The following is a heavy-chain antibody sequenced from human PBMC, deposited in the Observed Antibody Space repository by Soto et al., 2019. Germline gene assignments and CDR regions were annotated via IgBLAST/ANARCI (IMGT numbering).Heavy chain of an antibody. CDR3: ATVFDL. J-gene: IGHJ5*02. CDR1: GFTLRSHR. V-gene: IGHV3-74*01. Sequence: EVQLVESGGGLVQPGGSLRVSCAASGFTLRSHRIHWVRQVPGKGLEWVSRIDTDGGGTSYADSVKGRFTISTDNAKNTVNLQMNGLRGEDTAVYYCATVFDLWGQGTLVTVS. CDR2: IDTDGGGT.